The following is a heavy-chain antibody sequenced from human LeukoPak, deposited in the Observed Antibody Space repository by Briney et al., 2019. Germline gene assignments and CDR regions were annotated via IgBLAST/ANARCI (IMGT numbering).Heavy chain of an antibody. CDR3: ARQVGATVGPSFDY. J-gene: IGHJ4*02. CDR2: ISSSSSYI. V-gene: IGHV3-21*01. CDR1: GFTFSSYS. D-gene: IGHD1-26*01. Sequence: GGSLRLSCAASGFTFSSYSMNWVRQAPGKGLEWVSSISSSSSYIYYADSVKGRFTISRDNSKNTLYLQMNSLRAEDTAVYYCARQVGATVGPSFDYWGQGTLVTVSS.